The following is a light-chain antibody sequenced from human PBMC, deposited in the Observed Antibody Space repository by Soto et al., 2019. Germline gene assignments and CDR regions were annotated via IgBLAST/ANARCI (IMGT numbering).Light chain of an antibody. Sequence: QSVLTQPASVSGSPGQSITIPCTGTSSDVGRYNFVSWYQQHPGKAPKLIIYEVNNRPSGVSDRFSGSKSGNTASLTISGLRAEDEADYYCFSYTSTRTLIFGGGTKLTVL. V-gene: IGLV2-14*01. CDR2: EVN. CDR1: SSDVGRYNF. J-gene: IGLJ2*01. CDR3: FSYTSTRTLI.